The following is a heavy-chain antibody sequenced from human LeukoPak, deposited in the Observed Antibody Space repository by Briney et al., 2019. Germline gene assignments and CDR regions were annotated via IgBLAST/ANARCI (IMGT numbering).Heavy chain of an antibody. Sequence: GRSLRLSCAASGFTFSSYAMHWVRQAPGKGLEGVAVISYDGSNKYYADSVKGRFTISRDNSKNTLYLQMNSLRTEDTAVYYCARESGGNTPYYFDYWGQGTLVTVSS. D-gene: IGHD2-2*02. CDR2: ISYDGSNK. V-gene: IGHV3-30*01. CDR3: ARESGGNTPYYFDY. CDR1: GFTFSSYA. J-gene: IGHJ4*02.